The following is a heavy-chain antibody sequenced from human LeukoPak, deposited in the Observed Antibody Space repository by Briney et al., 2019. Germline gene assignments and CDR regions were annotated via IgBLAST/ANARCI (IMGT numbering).Heavy chain of an antibody. V-gene: IGHV4-38-2*01. Sequence: SETLSLTCAVSGYSISSGYYWGWIRPPPGKGLEWIGSIYHSGSTYYNPSLKSRVTISVDTSKNQFSLKLSSVTAADTAVYYCARHEQRWLQPDYWGQGTLVTVSS. CDR1: GYSISSGYY. CDR3: ARHEQRWLQPDY. D-gene: IGHD5-24*01. CDR2: IYHSGST. J-gene: IGHJ4*02.